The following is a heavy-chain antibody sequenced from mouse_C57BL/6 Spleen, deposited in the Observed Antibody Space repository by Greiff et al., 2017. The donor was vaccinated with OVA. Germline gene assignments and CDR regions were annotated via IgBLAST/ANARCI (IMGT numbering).Heavy chain of an antibody. CDR2: IDPSDSYT. CDR1: GYTFTSYW. CDR3: ARSGYYGSSFFFDY. V-gene: IGHV1-69*01. Sequence: VKLQESGAELVMPGASVKLSCKASGYTFTSYWMHWVKQRPGQGLEWIGEIDPSDSYTNYNQKFKGKSTLTVDKSSSTAYMQLSSLTSEDSAVYYRARSGYYGSSFFFDYWGQGTTLTVSS. J-gene: IGHJ2*01. D-gene: IGHD1-1*01.